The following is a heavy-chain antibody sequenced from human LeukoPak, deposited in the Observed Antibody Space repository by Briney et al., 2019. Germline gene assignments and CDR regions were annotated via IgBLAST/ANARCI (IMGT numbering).Heavy chain of an antibody. Sequence: ASVKVSCKVSGYTLTELSMHWVRQAPGKGLEWMGGFDPEDGETIYAQKFQGRVTMPEDTSTDTAFMELSSLRSEDTAVYYCATDVVTLVRGGSLDHWGQGTLVTVSS. CDR2: FDPEDGET. CDR3: ATDVVTLVRGGSLDH. J-gene: IGHJ4*02. D-gene: IGHD3-10*01. V-gene: IGHV1-24*01. CDR1: GYTLTELS.